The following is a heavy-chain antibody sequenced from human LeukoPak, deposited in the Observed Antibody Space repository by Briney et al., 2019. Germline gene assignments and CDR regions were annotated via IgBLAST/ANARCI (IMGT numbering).Heavy chain of an antibody. CDR2: IYSGGGT. CDR3: ARASFWFDYSGYYFDF. D-gene: IGHD2-15*01. V-gene: IGHV3-66*01. CDR1: GFTFSSHA. J-gene: IGHJ4*02. Sequence: GGSLRLSCAASGFTFSSHAMSWVRQAPGKGLEWVSVIYSGGGTYYADSVKGRFTISRDNSKNTVYLQMNSLRAEDTAVYYCARASFWFDYSGYYFDFWGQGTLVTVSS.